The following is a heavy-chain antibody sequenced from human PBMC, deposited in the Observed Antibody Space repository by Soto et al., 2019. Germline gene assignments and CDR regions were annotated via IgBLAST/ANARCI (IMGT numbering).Heavy chain of an antibody. V-gene: IGHV4-30-4*08. Sequence: QVQLVESGPGLVKPSQTLSLTCTVSGGSINSDYYHWTWIRQSPGKGLEWIGYIHHSGAILYNPSFKSRIAISVDTSKNQFSLHLSSVTDTDTAVYFWAREDDGGDSLDVWGQGTTVTVSS. CDR2: IHHSGAI. D-gene: IGHD2-21*02. J-gene: IGHJ6*02. CDR1: GGSINSDYYH. CDR3: AREDDGGDSLDV.